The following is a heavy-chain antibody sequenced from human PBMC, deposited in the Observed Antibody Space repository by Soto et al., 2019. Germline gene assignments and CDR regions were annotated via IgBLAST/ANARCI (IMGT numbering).Heavy chain of an antibody. D-gene: IGHD2-15*01. V-gene: IGHV4-39*01. CDR3: ARHVGGYYYYMDV. Sequence: SGRLSIGCVLCRGSVSICSYYLGLIRKPPGKGLEWIGSIYYSGNTYYNPSLKSRVTISVDTFKNHFSLKLSSVTAADTAVYYCARHVGGYYYYMDVWGKGTTVTVSS. J-gene: IGHJ6*03. CDR2: IYYSGNT. CDR1: RGSVSICSYY.